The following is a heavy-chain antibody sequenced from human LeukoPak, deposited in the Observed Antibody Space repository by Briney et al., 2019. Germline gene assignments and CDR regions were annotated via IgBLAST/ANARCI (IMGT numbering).Heavy chain of an antibody. Sequence: SXRXSXXAXGXTFXXYAMSWVRQAPGKGLEWVSAISGSGGSTYYADSVKGRFTISRDNSKNTVDLQMNSLRAEDTAVYYCAKSLRFGEDYYYYYYGMDVWGQGTTVTVSS. D-gene: IGHD3-10*01. CDR2: ISGSGGST. CDR3: AKSLRFGEDYYYYYYGMDV. J-gene: IGHJ6*02. CDR1: GXTFXXYA. V-gene: IGHV3-23*01.